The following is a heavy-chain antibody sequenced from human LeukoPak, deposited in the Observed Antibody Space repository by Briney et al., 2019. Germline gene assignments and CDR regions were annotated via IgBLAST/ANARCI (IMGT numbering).Heavy chain of an antibody. V-gene: IGHV3-48*02. CDR2: ISSSSTI. CDR3: ARDSTPYSSSPPGAFDI. CDR1: GFTFSSYS. D-gene: IGHD6-13*01. J-gene: IGHJ3*02. Sequence: GGSLRLSCAASGFTFSSYSMTWVRQAPGKGLEWVSYISSSSTIYYADSVKGRFTISRDNAKNSLYLQMNSLRDEDTAVYYCARDSTPYSSSPPGAFDIWGQGTMVTVSS.